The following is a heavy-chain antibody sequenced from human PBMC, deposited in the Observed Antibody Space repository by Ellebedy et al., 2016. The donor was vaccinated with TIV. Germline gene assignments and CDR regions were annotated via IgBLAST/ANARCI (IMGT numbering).Heavy chain of an antibody. V-gene: IGHV3-21*01. CDR3: ARDRASYCSQGCYGMDV. CDR1: GFPFSTYN. CDR2: LGSSGSSI. Sequence: GESLKISCEASGFPFSTYNMNWVRQAPGKGLEWVSFLGSSGSSIYYADSVKGRFTISRDNAKNSLYLQMNSLRAEETAVYYCARDRASYCSQGCYGMDVWGQGTTVTVSS. J-gene: IGHJ6*02. D-gene: IGHD3-10*01.